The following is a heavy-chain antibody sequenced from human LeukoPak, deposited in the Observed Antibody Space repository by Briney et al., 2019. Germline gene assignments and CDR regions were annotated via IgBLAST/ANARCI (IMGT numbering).Heavy chain of an antibody. J-gene: IGHJ4*02. CDR3: ATNLATVVTPAYY. Sequence: ASVKVSCKVSGYTLTELSMHWVRQAPGKGLEWMGGFDPEDGETIYAQKFQGRVTMTEDTSTDTAYMDLNSLRSEDTAVYYCATNLATVVTPAYYWGQGTLVTVSP. CDR2: FDPEDGET. CDR1: GYTLTELS. D-gene: IGHD4-23*01. V-gene: IGHV1-24*01.